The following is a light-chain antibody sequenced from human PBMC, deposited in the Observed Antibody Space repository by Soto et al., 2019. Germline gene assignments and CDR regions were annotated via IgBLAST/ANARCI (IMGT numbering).Light chain of an antibody. Sequence: QSVLIQPPSASGTPGQRVTISCSGSSSNIGSNYVYWFQQLPGAAPKLLIYSNNQRPSGVPDRFSGSKSGTSASLAISGLQSEDEADYYCAAWDDSLEVVFGGGTKLTVL. J-gene: IGLJ2*01. CDR2: SNN. CDR1: SSNIGSNY. V-gene: IGLV1-47*02. CDR3: AAWDDSLEVV.